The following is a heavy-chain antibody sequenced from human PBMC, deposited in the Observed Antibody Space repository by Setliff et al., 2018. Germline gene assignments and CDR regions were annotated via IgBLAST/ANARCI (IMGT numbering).Heavy chain of an antibody. CDR1: GFTFTSYA. J-gene: IGHJ4*02. V-gene: IGHV3-23*01. CDR2: ISGSGGST. CDR3: ARDQGSFGYRAFDY. Sequence: GGSLRLSCAASGFTFTSYAMNWVRQAPGKGLEWVSAISGSGGSTDYADSVKGRFTISRDNSKNTLYLQMNSLRAEDTAVYYCARDQGSFGYRAFDYWGQGTPVTVSS. D-gene: IGHD5-18*01.